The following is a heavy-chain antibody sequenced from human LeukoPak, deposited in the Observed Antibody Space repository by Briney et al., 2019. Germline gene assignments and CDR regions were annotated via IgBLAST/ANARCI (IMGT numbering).Heavy chain of an antibody. V-gene: IGHV3-53*01. CDR2: IYSGGST. J-gene: IGHJ5*02. D-gene: IGHD2-2*01. CDR3: ARDGYCSSTSCSPFDP. CDR1: GFTVSSNY. Sequence: GGSLRLSCAASGFTVSSNYMSWVRQAPGKGLGWASVIYSGGSTYYADSVKGRFTISRDNSKNTLYLQMNSLRAEDTAVYYCARDGYCSSTSCSPFDPWGQGTLVTVSS.